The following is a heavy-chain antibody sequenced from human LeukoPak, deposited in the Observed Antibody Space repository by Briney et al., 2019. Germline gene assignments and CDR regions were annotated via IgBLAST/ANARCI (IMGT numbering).Heavy chain of an antibody. J-gene: IGHJ4*02. V-gene: IGHV4-39*01. D-gene: IGHD6-19*01. CDR2: IYYSGST. Sequence: SETLSLTCTVSGGSISSTSYYWGWIRQPPGKELEWIGTIYYSGSTFYNPSLKSRVTISVDTSKNQFSLKLSSVTAADTAVYYCARLIAVAGTGYWGQGTLVTVSS. CDR1: GGSISSTSYY. CDR3: ARLIAVAGTGY.